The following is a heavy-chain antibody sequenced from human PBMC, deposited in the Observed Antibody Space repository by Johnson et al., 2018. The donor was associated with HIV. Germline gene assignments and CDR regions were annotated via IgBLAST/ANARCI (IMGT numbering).Heavy chain of an antibody. CDR3: ASTDDAFDI. Sequence: QVQVVESGGGVVQPGRSLRLSCAASGFTFSSYGMHWVRQAPGKGLEWVAVISYDGSNKYYADSVKGRFTISRDNSKNTLYLQMNSLRAEDTAVYYCASTDDAFDIWGQGTMVTVSS. D-gene: IGHD4-17*01. V-gene: IGHV3-30*03. J-gene: IGHJ3*02. CDR2: ISYDGSNK. CDR1: GFTFSSYG.